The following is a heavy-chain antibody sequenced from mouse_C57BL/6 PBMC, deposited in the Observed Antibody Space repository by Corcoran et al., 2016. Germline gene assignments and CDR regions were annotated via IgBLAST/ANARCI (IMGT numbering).Heavy chain of an antibody. CDR2: INPNNGGT. CDR1: GYTFTDYY. D-gene: IGHD2-4*01. J-gene: IGHJ4*01. V-gene: IGHV1-26*01. Sequence: EVQLQQSGPELVKPGASVKISCKASGYTFTDYYMNWVKQSHGKSLEWIGDINPNNGGTSYNQKFKGKATLTVDKSSSTAYMELRSLTSEDSAVYYCAREGYDSGRVYDSYAMDYWGQGTSVTVSS. CDR3: AREGYDSGRVYDSYAMDY.